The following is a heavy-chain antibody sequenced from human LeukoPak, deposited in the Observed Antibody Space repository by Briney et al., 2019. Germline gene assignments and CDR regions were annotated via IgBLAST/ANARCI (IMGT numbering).Heavy chain of an antibody. J-gene: IGHJ4*02. Sequence: GGSLRLSCAASGFTFSNAWMSWVRQAPGKGLEWVGRIKSKTDGGTTDYAAPVKGRFTISRDDSKNTLYLQMNSLKTEDTAVYYCTTGPGKYCSSTSCYVLDYWGQGTLVIVSS. V-gene: IGHV3-15*01. CDR3: TTGPGKYCSSTSCYVLDY. D-gene: IGHD2-2*01. CDR1: GFTFSNAW. CDR2: IKSKTDGGTT.